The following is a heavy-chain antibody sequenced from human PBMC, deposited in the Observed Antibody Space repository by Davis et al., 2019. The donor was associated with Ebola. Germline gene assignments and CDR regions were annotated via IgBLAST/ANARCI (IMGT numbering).Heavy chain of an antibody. CDR1: GFTFSTYA. Sequence: PGGSLRLSCAASGFTFSTYAMNWVRQAPGKGLEWVSGINWNGDRTGYADSVKGRFTISRDNSKNTLYLQMNSLRAEDTAVYYCARHDYGDSHFDYWGQGTLVTVSS. CDR3: ARHDYGDSHFDY. CDR2: INWNGDRT. D-gene: IGHD4-17*01. J-gene: IGHJ4*02. V-gene: IGHV3-20*04.